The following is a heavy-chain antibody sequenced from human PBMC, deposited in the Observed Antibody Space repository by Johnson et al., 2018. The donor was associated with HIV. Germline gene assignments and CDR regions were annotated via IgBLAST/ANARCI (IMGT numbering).Heavy chain of an antibody. V-gene: IGHV3-30*14. Sequence: QMQLVESGGGVVQPGRSLRLSCAASGFTFSSYTMHWVRQAPGQGLEWVAVIPFDGANTYYADSVKGRFTISRDNSKNTLYLQMNSLRDEDTAMYYCARLRQEANCGADCHWAIWGQGTMVTVSS. CDR3: ARLRQEANCGADCHWAI. CDR1: GFTFSSYT. CDR2: IPFDGANT. D-gene: IGHD2-21*02. J-gene: IGHJ3*02.